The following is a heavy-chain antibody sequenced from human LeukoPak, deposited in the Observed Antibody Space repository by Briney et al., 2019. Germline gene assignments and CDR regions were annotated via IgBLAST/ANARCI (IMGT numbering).Heavy chain of an antibody. J-gene: IGHJ4*02. CDR2: ISGYNGNT. CDR3: ARDTSLVTAPKNFDY. V-gene: IGHV1-18*01. CDR1: GYSFTNYG. D-gene: IGHD5-18*01. Sequence: ALVKVSCKASGYSFTNYGISWVRQAPGQGLEWMGWISGYNGNTNYVQKLQGRVTVTTDTSTSTAYMELRSLRSDDTAVYYCARDTSLVTAPKNFDYWGQGTLVTVSS.